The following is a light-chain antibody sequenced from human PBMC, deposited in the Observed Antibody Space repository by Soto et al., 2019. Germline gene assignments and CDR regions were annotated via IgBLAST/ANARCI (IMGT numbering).Light chain of an antibody. CDR3: QQSYSNPRT. CDR2: AAS. V-gene: IGKV1-39*01. J-gene: IGKJ1*01. CDR1: QSISSS. Sequence: DIQMTQSPSSLSASVRDRVTITCRASQSISSSLNWYQQKPGKAPKLLIYAASSLQSGVPSRFSGSGSGTDFTLTISSLQPEDFATYYCQQSYSNPRTFGQGTKVEIK.